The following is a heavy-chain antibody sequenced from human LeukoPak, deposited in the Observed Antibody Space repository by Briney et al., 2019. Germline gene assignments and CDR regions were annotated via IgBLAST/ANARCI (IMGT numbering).Heavy chain of an antibody. CDR3: AREGIEDRDQLLKGGNWFDP. CDR2: IIPIFGTA. CDR1: RGTFSSYA. Sequence: GASVKVSCKASRGTFSSYAISWVRQAPGQGLEWMGGIIPIFGTANYAQKFQGRVTITADESTSTAYMELSSLRSDDTAVYYCAREGIEDRDQLLKGGNWFDPWGQGTLVTVSS. J-gene: IGHJ5*02. D-gene: IGHD2-2*01. V-gene: IGHV1-69*13.